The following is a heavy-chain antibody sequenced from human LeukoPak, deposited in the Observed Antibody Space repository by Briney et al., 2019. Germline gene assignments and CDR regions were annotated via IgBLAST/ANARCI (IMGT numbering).Heavy chain of an antibody. CDR2: IIPILGIA. D-gene: IGHD4-17*01. J-gene: IGHJ4*02. CDR3: ARGSPDGDYVDY. V-gene: IGHV1-69*04. Sequence: SVKVSCKASGGTFSSYAISWVRQAPGQGLEWMGRIIPILGIANYAQKFQGRVTITAGKSTSTAYMELSSLRSEDTAVYYCARGSPDGDYVDYWGQGTLVTVSS. CDR1: GGTFSSYA.